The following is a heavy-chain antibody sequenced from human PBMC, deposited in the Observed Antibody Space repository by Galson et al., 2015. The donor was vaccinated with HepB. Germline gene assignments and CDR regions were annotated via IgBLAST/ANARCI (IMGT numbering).Heavy chain of an antibody. D-gene: IGHD6-13*01. CDR2: IYPGDSES. V-gene: IGHV5-51*01. CDR3: ARTIAAADNYYYYYMDV. J-gene: IGHJ6*03. CDR1: GYSFTSYW. Sequence: QSGAAGKKPGESLKISCKGSGYSFTSYWIGWVRQMPGKGLEWMGIIYPGDSESRYSPSFQGQVTISADKSISTAYLQWSSLKASDTAMYYCARTIAAADNYYYYYMDVWGKGTTVTVSS.